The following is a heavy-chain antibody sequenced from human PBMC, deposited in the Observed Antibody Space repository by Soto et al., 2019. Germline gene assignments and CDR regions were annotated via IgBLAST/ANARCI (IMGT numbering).Heavy chain of an antibody. CDR2: IYHSGST. CDR3: EGVDAKGKDNWFET. V-gene: IGHV4-4*02. J-gene: IGHJ5*02. Sequence: SSTXSLTCSFAVCSIISSNCCSCFRQPPGKGLECIGEIYHSGSTNYNPSLNSRVTISVYKSRNQFSLKLSSVTAADTAVYYCEGVDAKGKDNWFETWGQGTLVTVS. D-gene: IGHD3-16*01. CDR1: VCSIISSNC.